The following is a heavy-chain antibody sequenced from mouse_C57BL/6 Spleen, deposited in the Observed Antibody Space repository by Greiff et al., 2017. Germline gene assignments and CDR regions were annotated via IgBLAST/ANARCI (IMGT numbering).Heavy chain of an antibody. CDR2: IYPRSGNT. V-gene: IGHV1-81*01. CDR3: ARVGIGRYSNLDY. Sequence: QVHVKQSGAELARPGASVKLSCKASGYTFTSYGISWVKQRTGQGLEWIGEIYPRSGNTYYNEKFKGKATLTADKSSSTAYMELRSLTSEDSAVYFCARVGIGRYSNLDYWGQGTTLTVSS. J-gene: IGHJ2*01. D-gene: IGHD2-5*01. CDR1: GYTFTSYG.